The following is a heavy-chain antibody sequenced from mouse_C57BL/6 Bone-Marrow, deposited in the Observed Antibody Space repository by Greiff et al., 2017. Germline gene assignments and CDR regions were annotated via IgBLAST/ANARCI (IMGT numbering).Heavy chain of an antibody. CDR2: IDPENGDT. Sequence: VQLQQSGAELVRPGASVKLSCTASGFNIKDDYMHWVKQRPEQGLEWIGWIDPENGDTEYASKFQGKATITADTSSNTPYLQLSSLTSEDTAVYYCTTYGLFDYWGQGTTLTVSS. CDR1: GFNIKDDY. V-gene: IGHV14-4*01. CDR3: TTYGLFDY. J-gene: IGHJ2*01. D-gene: IGHD1-1*02.